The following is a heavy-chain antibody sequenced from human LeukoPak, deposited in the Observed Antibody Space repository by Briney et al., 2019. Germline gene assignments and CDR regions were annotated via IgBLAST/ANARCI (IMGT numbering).Heavy chain of an antibody. D-gene: IGHD5-24*01. Sequence: PSETLSLTCTVSGGSISSYYWSWIRQPPGKGLEWIGYIYYSGSTNYNPSLKSRVTISVDTSKNQFSLKLSSVTAADTAVYYCARQDGEQMATTFDYWGQGTLVTVSS. J-gene: IGHJ4*02. CDR1: GGSISSYY. CDR2: IYYSGST. V-gene: IGHV4-59*08. CDR3: ARQDGEQMATTFDY.